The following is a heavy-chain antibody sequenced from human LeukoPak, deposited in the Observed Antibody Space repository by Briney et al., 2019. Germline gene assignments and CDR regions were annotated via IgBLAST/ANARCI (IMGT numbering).Heavy chain of an antibody. CDR3: ARIDYYYMDV. CDR1: GGSISSYY. Sequence: SETLSLTCTVSGGSISSYYWSWLRQPPGKGLEWIGYIYYSGSTNYNPSLKSRVTISIDTSKNQFSLKLSSVTAADTAVYYCARIDYYYMDVWGKGTTVTVSS. CDR2: IYYSGST. J-gene: IGHJ6*03. V-gene: IGHV4-59*01.